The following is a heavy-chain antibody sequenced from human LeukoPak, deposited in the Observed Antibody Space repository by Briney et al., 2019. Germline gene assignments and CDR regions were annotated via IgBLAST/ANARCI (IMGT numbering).Heavy chain of an antibody. CDR3: AGRSYGTESFDY. CDR1: GGSISSYY. CDR2: IYYSGST. V-gene: IGHV4-59*08. D-gene: IGHD1-26*01. J-gene: IGHJ4*02. Sequence: SETLSLTCTVSGGSISSYYWSWIRQPPGKGLEWIGYIYYSGSTNYNPSLKSRVTISVDTSKNQFSLKLSSVTAADTAVYYCAGRSYGTESFDYWGQGTLVTVSS.